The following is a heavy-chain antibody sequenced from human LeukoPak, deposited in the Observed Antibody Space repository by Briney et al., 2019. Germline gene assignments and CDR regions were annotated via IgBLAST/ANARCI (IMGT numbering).Heavy chain of an antibody. V-gene: IGHV1-46*01. CDR3: ARAYGYYHSSAYNDY. CDR1: GYTFTSYH. Sequence: ASVKVSCKASGYTFTSYHMHWVRQAPGQGLEWMGIINPSGGSTNYAQKFQGRVTMTRDTSTSTVYMELSSLRSEDTAVYYCARAYGYYHSSAYNDYWGQGTLVTVSS. D-gene: IGHD3-22*01. J-gene: IGHJ4*02. CDR2: INPSGGST.